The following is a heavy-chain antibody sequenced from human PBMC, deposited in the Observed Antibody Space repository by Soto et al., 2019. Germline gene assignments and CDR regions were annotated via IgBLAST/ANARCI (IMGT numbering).Heavy chain of an antibody. Sequence: QVQLQESGPGLVKPSATLTLTCTVSGASITTSYWSWIRQPPGKGPEWIGYIFHRGTTNYNPSLESRFSMSVDTSKNQFSLTMTSVTAADTAVYYCARTPFHLALGTVLCYFDDWGQGTLVTVSS. J-gene: IGHJ4*02. CDR2: IFHRGTT. V-gene: IGHV4-59*01. D-gene: IGHD3-16*01. CDR1: GASITTSY. CDR3: ARTPFHLALGTVLCYFDD.